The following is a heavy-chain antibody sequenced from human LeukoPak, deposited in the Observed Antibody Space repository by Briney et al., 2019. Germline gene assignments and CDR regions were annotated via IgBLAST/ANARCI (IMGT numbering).Heavy chain of an antibody. Sequence: GGSLRLSCAASGFIFTNYFMSWVRQAPGKGLEWVASIKHDGSEKYYVDSVRGRFTISRDNTMNSLYLQMSTLRAEDTAVYYCATDRGWRTSGYYLYYFEYWGQGTLVTYSS. J-gene: IGHJ4*02. CDR3: ATDRGWRTSGYYLYYFEY. V-gene: IGHV3-7*01. CDR1: GFIFTNYF. D-gene: IGHD3-3*01. CDR2: IKHDGSEK.